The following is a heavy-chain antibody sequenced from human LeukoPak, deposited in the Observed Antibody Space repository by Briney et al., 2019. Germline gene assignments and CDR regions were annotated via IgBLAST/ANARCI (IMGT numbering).Heavy chain of an antibody. V-gene: IGHV1-69*13. D-gene: IGHD5-12*01. J-gene: IGHJ4*02. CDR1: GDTFSSYP. Sequence: SVKVSCKASGDTFSSYPFTWVRQAPGQGLECVGEITPIFGAPNYAQTFQGRVTITADESTSTVFMELSSLRSDDTAFYYCARNSRVASTSGLIYWGQGTLVTVSS. CDR2: ITPIFGAP. CDR3: ARNSRVASTSGLIY.